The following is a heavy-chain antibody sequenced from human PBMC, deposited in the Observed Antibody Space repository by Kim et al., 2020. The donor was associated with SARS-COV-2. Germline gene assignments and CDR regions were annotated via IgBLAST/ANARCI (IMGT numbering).Heavy chain of an antibody. CDR2: ISPSGGTI. CDR1: GFTFSSYE. V-gene: IGHV3-48*03. D-gene: IGHD3-10*01. Sequence: GGSLRPSCVASGFTFSSYEMNWVRQAPGKGLEWVSYISPSGGTIDYADSVKGRFTMSRDNAKNSLYLQMNSLRAEDAAVYYCAREYRTSGFDPWGQGTLV. CDR3: AREYRTSGFDP. J-gene: IGHJ5*02.